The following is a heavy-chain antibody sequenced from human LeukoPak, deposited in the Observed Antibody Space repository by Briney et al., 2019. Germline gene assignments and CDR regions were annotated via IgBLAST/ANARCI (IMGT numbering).Heavy chain of an antibody. CDR2: ISWNSGSI. D-gene: IGHD5-18*01. Sequence: AGGSLRLSCAASGFTFDDYAMHWVRQAPGKGLEWVSGISWNSGSIGYADSVKGRFTISRDNAKNSLYLQMNSLRAEDTALYYCAKDIGPGYSYGYFDYWGQGTLVTVSS. CDR3: AKDIGPGYSYGYFDY. J-gene: IGHJ4*02. V-gene: IGHV3-9*01. CDR1: GFTFDDYA.